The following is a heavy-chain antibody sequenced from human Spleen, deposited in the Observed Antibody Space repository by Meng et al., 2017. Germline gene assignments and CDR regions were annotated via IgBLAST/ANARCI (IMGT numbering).Heavy chain of an antibody. CDR2: MNPNSGNT. Sequence: ASVKVSCKASGGTFSSYAISWVRQAPGQGLEWMGWMNPNSGNTGYAQKFQGRVTITRNTSISTAYMELSSLRSEDTAVYYCARGSGSYSLDAFDIWGQGTMVT. CDR1: GGTFSSYA. J-gene: IGHJ3*02. D-gene: IGHD1-26*01. V-gene: IGHV1-8*03. CDR3: ARGSGSYSLDAFDI.